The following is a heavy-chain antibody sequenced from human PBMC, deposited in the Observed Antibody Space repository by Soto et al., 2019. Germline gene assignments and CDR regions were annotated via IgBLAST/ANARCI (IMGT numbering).Heavy chain of an antibody. CDR3: ARQGPNWNYGDYFDY. J-gene: IGHJ4*02. CDR2: IYYSGST. V-gene: IGHV4-39*01. CDR1: GGSISSSSYY. D-gene: IGHD1-7*01. Sequence: QLQLQESGPGLVKPSETLSLTCTVSGGSISSSSYYWGWIRQPPGKGLEWIGSIYYSGSTYYNPSLKSRVTISVETSKNQFSLKLSSVTAADTAVYYCARQGPNWNYGDYFDYWGQGTLVTVSS.